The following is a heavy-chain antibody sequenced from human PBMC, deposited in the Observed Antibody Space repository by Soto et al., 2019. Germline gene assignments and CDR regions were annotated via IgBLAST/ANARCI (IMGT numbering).Heavy chain of an antibody. CDR3: ARDTRQKYDFWSGPFDY. CDR2: INAGNGNT. Sequence: QVQLVQSGAEVKKPGASVKVSCKASGYTFTSYAMHWVRQAPGQRIEWMGWINAGNGNTKYSQKFQGRVTITRDTSASTAYMELSSLRSEDTAVYYCARDTRQKYDFWSGPFDYWCQGTLVTVSS. J-gene: IGHJ4*02. D-gene: IGHD3-3*01. V-gene: IGHV1-3*01. CDR1: GYTFTSYA.